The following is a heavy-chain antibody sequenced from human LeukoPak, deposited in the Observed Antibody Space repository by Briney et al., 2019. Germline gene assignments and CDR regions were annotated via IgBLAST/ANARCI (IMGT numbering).Heavy chain of an antibody. Sequence: PGGSLRLSCAASGFPFSSYAMYWVRQAPGKGLVWVARVHGDGYSISYADSVRGRFTITRDNAKDTLYLHMNSLIPEDTAVYYCARAQVGAPTDFWGQGTLVTVSS. CDR2: VHGDGYSI. J-gene: IGHJ4*02. CDR3: ARAQVGAPTDF. V-gene: IGHV3-74*01. D-gene: IGHD1-26*01. CDR1: GFPFSSYA.